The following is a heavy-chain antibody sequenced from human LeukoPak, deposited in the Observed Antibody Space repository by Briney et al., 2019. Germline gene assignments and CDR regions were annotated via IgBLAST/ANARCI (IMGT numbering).Heavy chain of an antibody. J-gene: IGHJ4*02. Sequence: GGSLRLSCAASGFRFDDYYLSWIRQAPGKGLEWISFISASGGMMDHADSVEGRFTISRDNAKNSVYLEMNNLRAEDTAVYHCARHMVLSPCDYWGPGTLVTVSS. CDR2: ISASGGMM. CDR1: GFRFDDYY. V-gene: IGHV3-11*01. D-gene: IGHD4/OR15-4a*01. CDR3: ARHMVLSPCDY.